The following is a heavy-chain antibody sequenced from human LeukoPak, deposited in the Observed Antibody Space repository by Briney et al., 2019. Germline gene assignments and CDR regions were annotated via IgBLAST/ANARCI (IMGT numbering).Heavy chain of an antibody. Sequence: PSETLSLTCTVSGGSFSDYYWTWIRQPPGKGLEWIGEVSHTGRNNYNPSLKSRIIISVDTSKKQFSLKLSSVTAGDTAVYYCARGWGYCSGGDCSLYQFDYWGQGTLVTVSS. CDR2: VSHTGRN. CDR3: ARGWGYCSGGDCSLYQFDY. CDR1: GGSFSDYY. J-gene: IGHJ4*02. D-gene: IGHD2-15*01. V-gene: IGHV4-34*01.